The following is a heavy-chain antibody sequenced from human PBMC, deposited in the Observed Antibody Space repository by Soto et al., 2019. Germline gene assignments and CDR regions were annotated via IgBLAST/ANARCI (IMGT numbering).Heavy chain of an antibody. CDR1: GASISSVGYY. J-gene: IGHJ4*02. CDR3: VRGNDSDKSGL. V-gene: IGHV4-31*03. Sequence: QVQLQESGPGLVKPSQTLSLTCSVSGASISSVGYYWSWIRQHPGQGPEGIGCIHHSGSLLYNPYHESRVMISVDTSNNQFSLKVNSLTAADTAAYYCVRGNDSDKSGLWGQGTLVTVSS. CDR2: IHHSGSL. D-gene: IGHD3-10*01.